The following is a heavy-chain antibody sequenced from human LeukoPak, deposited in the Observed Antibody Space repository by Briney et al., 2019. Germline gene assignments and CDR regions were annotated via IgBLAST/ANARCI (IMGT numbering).Heavy chain of an antibody. CDR2: IYYSGST. D-gene: IGHD6-6*01. CDR3: ARRRSEYSSSKEFDY. J-gene: IGHJ4*02. V-gene: IGHV4-39*01. CDR1: GGSISSSSYY. Sequence: SETLPLTCTVSGGSISSSSYYWGWIRQPPGKGLEWIGSIYYSGSTYYNPSLKSRVTISVDTSKDQFSLKLSSVTAADTAVYYCARRRSEYSSSKEFDYWGQGTLVTVSS.